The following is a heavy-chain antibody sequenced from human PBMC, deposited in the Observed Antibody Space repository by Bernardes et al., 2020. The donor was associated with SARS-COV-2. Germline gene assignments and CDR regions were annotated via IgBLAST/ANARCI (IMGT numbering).Heavy chain of an antibody. Sequence: SETLSLTCAVYGGSFSGYYWSWIRQPPGKRLEWIGEINHSGSTNYNPSLKSRVTISVDTSKNQFSLKLSSVTAADTAVYYCARGGPWIQLWFGYGMDVWGQGTTVTVSS. V-gene: IGHV4-34*01. CDR2: INHSGST. CDR3: ARGGPWIQLWFGYGMDV. CDR1: GGSFSGYY. D-gene: IGHD5-18*01. J-gene: IGHJ6*02.